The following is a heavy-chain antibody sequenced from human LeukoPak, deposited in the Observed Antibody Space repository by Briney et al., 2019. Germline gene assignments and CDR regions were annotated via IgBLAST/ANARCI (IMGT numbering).Heavy chain of an antibody. CDR3: ARGRGYSGYSTGYYYMDV. CDR1: GGSISNYY. J-gene: IGHJ6*03. CDR2: IYTSGST. D-gene: IGHD5-12*01. Sequence: SETLSLTCTVSGGSISNYYWSWIRQPAGKGLAWIGRIYTSGSTNYNSSHKSRVTMSVDTSKNQFSLKLSSVTAADTAVYYCARGRGYSGYSTGYYYMDVWGKGTTVTVSS. V-gene: IGHV4-4*07.